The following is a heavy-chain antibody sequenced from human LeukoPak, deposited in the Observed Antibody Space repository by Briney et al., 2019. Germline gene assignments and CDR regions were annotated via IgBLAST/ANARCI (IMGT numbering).Heavy chain of an antibody. CDR2: INPNSGGT. Sequence: ASVKVSCKASGYTFTGYYMHWVRQAPGQGLEWMGWINPNSGGTNYAQKFQGRVTTTRDTSISTAYMELSRLRSDDTAVYYCASGAAGIAAAGEYYFDYWGQGTLVTVSS. D-gene: IGHD6-13*01. V-gene: IGHV1-2*02. CDR3: ASGAAGIAAAGEYYFDY. CDR1: GYTFTGYY. J-gene: IGHJ4*02.